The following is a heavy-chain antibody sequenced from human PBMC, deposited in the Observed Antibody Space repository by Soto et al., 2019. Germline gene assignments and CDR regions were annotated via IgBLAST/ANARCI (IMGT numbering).Heavy chain of an antibody. CDR1: GGSISTDTYY. CDR2: IYYSGST. J-gene: IGHJ6*02. CDR3: AGLSGYGGYFYHGMDV. Sequence: QLQLQESGPGLVKPSETLSLTCTVSGGSISTDTYYWGWIRQPPGKGLEWIGSIYYSGSTYYNPSLKSRVTISVGTSKNQFSLMLTSGTAADTGVYYWAGLSGYGGYFYHGMDVWGQGGTVTLSS. D-gene: IGHD5-12*01. V-gene: IGHV4-39*01.